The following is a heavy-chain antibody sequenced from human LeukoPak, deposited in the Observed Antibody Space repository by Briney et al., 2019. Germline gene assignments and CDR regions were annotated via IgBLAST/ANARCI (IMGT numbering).Heavy chain of an antibody. CDR3: ARDRPGGYFDY. CDR1: AFTFTSYW. J-gene: IGHJ4*02. V-gene: IGHV3-7*04. CDR2: IKQDGNEK. D-gene: IGHD3-16*01. Sequence: GGSLRLSCAASAFTFTSYWLSWVRQAPGKGLEWLANIKQDGNEKYYADSVKGRFTISRDNAKKSVYLQMNSLRAEDTAVYFCARDRPGGYFDYWGQGTLVTVSS.